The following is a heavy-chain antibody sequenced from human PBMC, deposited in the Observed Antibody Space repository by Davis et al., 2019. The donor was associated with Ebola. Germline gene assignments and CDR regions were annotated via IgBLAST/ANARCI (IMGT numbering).Heavy chain of an antibody. J-gene: IGHJ4*02. Sequence: GESLKISCAASGFTFSSYEMNWVRQAPGKGLEWVSYISSSGSTIYYADSVKGRFTISRDNSKNTLHLQMNSLRAEDTAVYYCARGGDRWELRKTGFDYWGQGTLVTVSS. CDR1: GFTFSSYE. CDR3: ARGGDRWELRKTGFDY. V-gene: IGHV3-48*03. CDR2: ISSSGSTI. D-gene: IGHD1-26*01.